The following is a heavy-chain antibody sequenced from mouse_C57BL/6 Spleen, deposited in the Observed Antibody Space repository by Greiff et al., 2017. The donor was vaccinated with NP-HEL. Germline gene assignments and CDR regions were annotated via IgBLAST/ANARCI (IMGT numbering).Heavy chain of an antibody. J-gene: IGHJ2*01. Sequence: EVKLVESGGGLVKPGGSLKLSCAASGFTFSSYAMSWVRQTPEKRLEWVATISDGGSYTYYPDNVKGRFTISRDNAKNNLYLQMSHLKSEDTAMYYCARKYYGSSLYYFDYWGQGTTLTVSS. D-gene: IGHD1-1*01. CDR3: ARKYYGSSLYYFDY. V-gene: IGHV5-4*03. CDR2: ISDGGSYT. CDR1: GFTFSSYA.